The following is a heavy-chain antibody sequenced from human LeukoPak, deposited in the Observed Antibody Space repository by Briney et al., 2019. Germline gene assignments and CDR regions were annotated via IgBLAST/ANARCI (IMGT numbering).Heavy chain of an antibody. CDR3: ARERAYDSSYYYMDV. CDR1: GCTFSSYA. Sequence: GASVKVSCKASGCTFSSYAISWVRQAPGQGLEWMGGIIPIFGTANYAQKFQGRVTITADKSTSTAYMELSSLRSEDTAVYYCARERAYDSSYYYMDVWGKGTTVTVSS. CDR2: IIPIFGTA. V-gene: IGHV1-69*06. D-gene: IGHD3-3*01. J-gene: IGHJ6*03.